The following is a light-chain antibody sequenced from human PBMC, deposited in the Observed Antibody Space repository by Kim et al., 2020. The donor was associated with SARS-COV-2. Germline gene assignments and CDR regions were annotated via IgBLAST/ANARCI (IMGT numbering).Light chain of an antibody. V-gene: IGKV3-11*01. CDR3: QQRSTWPWT. CDR1: QSVTTF. J-gene: IGKJ1*01. CDR2: NAF. Sequence: EVVLTQSPATLSLSPGERAILSCRASQSVTTFLAWYQQKPGQAPRLLIYNAFNRATGIPARFSGGGSGTDFSLTISSLEPEDFAVYYCQQRSTWPWTFGQGTKVDIK.